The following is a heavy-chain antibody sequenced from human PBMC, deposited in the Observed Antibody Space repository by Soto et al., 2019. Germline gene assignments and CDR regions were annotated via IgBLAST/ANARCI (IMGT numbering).Heavy chain of an antibody. CDR3: ARGVGAYYFDY. CDR1: GGTFSTYA. J-gene: IGHJ4*02. Sequence: QVQLVQSGAEVKKPGSSVKVSCKASGGTFSTYAITWVRQAPGQGLEWLGGIIPIFGTTDYARKFQGRVTITAAESTSTVFIELRSLTSEDTAVYYCARGVGAYYFDYWGQGTLVPVSS. V-gene: IGHV1-69*01. CDR2: IIPIFGTT. D-gene: IGHD1-26*01.